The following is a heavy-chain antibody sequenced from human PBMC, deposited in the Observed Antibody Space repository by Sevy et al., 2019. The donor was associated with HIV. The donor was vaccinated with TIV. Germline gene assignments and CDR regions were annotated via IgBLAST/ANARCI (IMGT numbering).Heavy chain of an antibody. CDR1: GFTFSAYA. J-gene: IGHJ4*02. Sequence: GGSPRLSCTTSGFTFSAYAMHWVRQAPGKGLEWVAIIWSDGAYQYHGDSVKGRFTISRDNSKNTLYLQMNSLRVEDTAVYYCARGGYYYDNAAYYAFDSWGQGTLVTVSS. V-gene: IGHV3-33*01. D-gene: IGHD3-22*01. CDR2: IWSDGAYQ. CDR3: ARGGYYYDNAAYYAFDS.